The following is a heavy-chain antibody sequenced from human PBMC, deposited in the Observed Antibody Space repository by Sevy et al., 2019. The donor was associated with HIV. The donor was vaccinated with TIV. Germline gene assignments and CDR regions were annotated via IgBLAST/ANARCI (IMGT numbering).Heavy chain of an antibody. CDR1: GYTLTQLS. CDR3: ATTKDYYESSGDPFDY. V-gene: IGHV1-24*01. Sequence: ASVKVSCKVSGYTLTQLSMHWVRQAPGKGLEWMGSFDPEDDEKIYAQKLQGRLTMTEDTSTDTAYMELSSLRSEDTAVYYCATTKDYYESSGDPFDYWGRGTLVTVSS. D-gene: IGHD3-22*01. J-gene: IGHJ4*02. CDR2: FDPEDDEK.